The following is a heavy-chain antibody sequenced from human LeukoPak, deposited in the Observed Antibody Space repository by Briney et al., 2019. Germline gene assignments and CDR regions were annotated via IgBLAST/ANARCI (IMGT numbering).Heavy chain of an antibody. CDR3: ARSRYYYYYMGV. V-gene: IGHV1-69*13. Sequence: SVKVSCKASGGTFSSYAISWVRQAPGQGLEWMGGIIPIFGTANYAQKFQGRVTITADESTSTAYMELSSLRSEDTAVYYCARSRYYYYYMGVWGKGTTVTVSS. J-gene: IGHJ6*03. CDR1: GGTFSSYA. CDR2: IIPIFGTA.